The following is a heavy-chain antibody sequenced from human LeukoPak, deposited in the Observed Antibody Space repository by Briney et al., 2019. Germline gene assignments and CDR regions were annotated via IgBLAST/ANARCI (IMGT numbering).Heavy chain of an antibody. CDR1: GFTFSSYA. Sequence: GGSLRLSCAASGFTFSSYAMHWVRQDPGKGLEWVAVISYDGSNKYYADSVKGRFTISRDNSKNTLYLQMNSLRAEDTAVYYCARDRRGGDYEGHFDYWGQGTLVTVSS. CDR3: ARDRRGGDYEGHFDY. V-gene: IGHV3-30*04. CDR2: ISYDGSNK. D-gene: IGHD4-17*01. J-gene: IGHJ4*02.